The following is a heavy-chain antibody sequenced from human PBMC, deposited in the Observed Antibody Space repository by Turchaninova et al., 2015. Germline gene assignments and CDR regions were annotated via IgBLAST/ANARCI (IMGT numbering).Heavy chain of an antibody. CDR1: GGTFTTSA. CDR3: ARGPDSSAYYYFY. Sequence: QVQLVQSGAEVKKPGYSVKVSCKASGGTFTTSAISWVRQAPGQGLEWMGGIIPIFGRSNYAQKFQGRVTITADKSTSTAYMELSSLRSEDTALYYCARGPDSSAYYYFYWGQGTLVTVSS. CDR2: IIPIFGRS. J-gene: IGHJ4*02. V-gene: IGHV1-69*14. D-gene: IGHD3-22*01.